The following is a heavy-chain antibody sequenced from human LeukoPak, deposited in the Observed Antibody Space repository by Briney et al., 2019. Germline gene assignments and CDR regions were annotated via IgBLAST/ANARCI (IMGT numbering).Heavy chain of an antibody. J-gene: IGHJ6*02. CDR2: INPNSGGT. CDR1: GYTFTGYY. V-gene: IGHV1-2*04. CDR3: ARERRSYYYYGMDV. Sequence: ASVKVSCKASGYTFTGYYMHWVRQAPGQGLEWMGWINPNSGGTNYAQKFQGWVTMTRDTSISTAYMELSRLRSDDTAVYYCARERRSYYYYGMDVWGQGTTVTVSS.